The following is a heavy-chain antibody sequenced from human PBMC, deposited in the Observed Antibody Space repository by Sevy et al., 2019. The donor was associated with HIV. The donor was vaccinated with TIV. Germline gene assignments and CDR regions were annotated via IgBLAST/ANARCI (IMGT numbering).Heavy chain of an antibody. CDR1: GFTFSSYS. V-gene: IGHV3-48*02. CDR3: ARVDGETRFYGDYNFDY. D-gene: IGHD4-17*01. Sequence: GGSLRLSCAASGFTFSSYSMNWVRRAPGKGLEWVSCHSSSSSTIYYADSVKGRFTISRDNAKNSLYLQMNSLRDEDTAVYYCARVDGETRFYGDYNFDYWGQGTLVTVSS. CDR2: HSSSSSTI. J-gene: IGHJ4*02.